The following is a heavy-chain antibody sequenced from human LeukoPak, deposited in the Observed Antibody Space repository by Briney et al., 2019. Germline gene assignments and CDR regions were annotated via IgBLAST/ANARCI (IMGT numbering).Heavy chain of an antibody. CDR2: ISGSGGST. J-gene: IGHJ4*02. Sequence: GGSLRLSCAASGFTFSSYSMSWVRQAPGKGLEWVSAISGSGGSTYYADSVKGRFTISRDNSKNTLYLQMNSLRAEDTAVYYCAKAGFVVVTANDYWGQGTLVTVSS. CDR3: AKAGFVVVTANDY. CDR1: GFTFSSYS. V-gene: IGHV3-23*01. D-gene: IGHD2-21*02.